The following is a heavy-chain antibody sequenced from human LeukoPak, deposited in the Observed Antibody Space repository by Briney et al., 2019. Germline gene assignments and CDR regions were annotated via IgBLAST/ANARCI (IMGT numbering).Heavy chain of an antibody. CDR1: GFSLSTYG. D-gene: IGHD3-22*01. V-gene: IGHV3-33*01. CDR2: IWYDGSGQ. Sequence: GGSLRLSCAASGFSLSTYGMHWVRQAPGKGLEWVAMIWYDGSGQHYADSVKGRFTISRDTSKNTLCLQMNSLRAEDTAVYFCARDSLYDDNGYYHYFDYWGQGALVTVSS. J-gene: IGHJ4*02. CDR3: ARDSLYDDNGYYHYFDY.